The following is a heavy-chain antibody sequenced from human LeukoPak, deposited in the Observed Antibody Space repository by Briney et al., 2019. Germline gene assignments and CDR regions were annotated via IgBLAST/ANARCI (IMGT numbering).Heavy chain of an antibody. J-gene: IGHJ6*02. V-gene: IGHV3-53*01. Sequence: GGSLRLSCAASGFTVSSNYMSWVRQAPGKELEWVSVIYSGGGTYYADSVKGRFTISRDNSKNTLYLQMNSLRAEDTAVYYCARDRSPYSSSWIYYYYGMDVWGQGTTVTVSS. CDR2: IYSGGGT. CDR1: GFTVSSNY. D-gene: IGHD6-13*01. CDR3: ARDRSPYSSSWIYYYYGMDV.